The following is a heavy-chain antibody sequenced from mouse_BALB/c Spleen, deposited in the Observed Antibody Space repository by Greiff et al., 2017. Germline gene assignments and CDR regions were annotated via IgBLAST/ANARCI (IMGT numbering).Heavy chain of an antibody. Sequence: QVHVKQSGAELARPGASVKLSCKASGYTFTSYWMQWVKQRPGQGLEWIGAIYPGDGDTRYTQKFKGKATLTADKSSSTAYMQLSSLASEDSAVYYCAREGIYYGYDGFDYWGQGTTLTVSS. CDR2: IYPGDGDT. CDR1: GYTFTSYW. V-gene: IGHV1-87*01. D-gene: IGHD2-2*01. CDR3: AREGIYYGYDGFDY. J-gene: IGHJ2*01.